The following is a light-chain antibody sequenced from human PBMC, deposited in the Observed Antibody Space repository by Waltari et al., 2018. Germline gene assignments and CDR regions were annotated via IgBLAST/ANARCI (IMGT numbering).Light chain of an antibody. CDR1: QSIGSY. V-gene: IGKV1-5*03. CDR2: KAS. Sequence: DIQMTQSPSTRSASVGDRVTITCWASQSIGSYLAWYQQKPGKAPNLLIYKASSLQSGVPSRFSGSGSGTEFTLTISSLQPDDFATYYCQQYTAYALTFGGGTKVEIQ. CDR3: QQYTAYALT. J-gene: IGKJ4*01.